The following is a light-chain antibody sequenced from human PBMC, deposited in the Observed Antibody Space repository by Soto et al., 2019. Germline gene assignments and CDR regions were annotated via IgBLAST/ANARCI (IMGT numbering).Light chain of an antibody. CDR3: QQYANSPRT. CDR1: QSVGSNY. V-gene: IGKV3-20*01. J-gene: IGKJ1*01. Sequence: EIVLTQSPVTLSLSPGETVTLSCRASQSVGSNYLAWYQQKPGQAPRLLIYGASSRPTVIPDRFSGSGSGTDFTLTISRLEPEDFAVYYCQQYANSPRTFGQGTKVDIK. CDR2: GAS.